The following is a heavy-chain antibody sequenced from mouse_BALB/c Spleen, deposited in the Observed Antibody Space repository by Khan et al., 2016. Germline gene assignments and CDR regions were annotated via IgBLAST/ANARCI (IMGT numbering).Heavy chain of an antibody. Sequence: EVKLLESGPGLVKPSQSLSLTCTVTGYSITSDYAWNWIRQFPGNKLEWMCYISYSGSTSYNPSLKSRISITRDTSKNQFFLQLNSVTTEDTATFYCARDYYGSGYFGYWGRGTTLTVSS. CDR2: ISYSGST. V-gene: IGHV3-2*02. D-gene: IGHD1-1*01. CDR1: GYSITSDYA. J-gene: IGHJ2*01. CDR3: ARDYYGSGYFGY.